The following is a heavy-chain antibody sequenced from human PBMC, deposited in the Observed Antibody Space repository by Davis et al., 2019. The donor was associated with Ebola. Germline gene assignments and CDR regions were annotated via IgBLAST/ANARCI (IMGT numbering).Heavy chain of an antibody. V-gene: IGHV4-34*01. CDR3: ARGKSYYYYGMDV. J-gene: IGHJ6*02. CDR2: INHSGST. Sequence: GSLRLSCAVYGGSFSGYYWSWIRQPPGKGLEWKGEINHSGSTNYNPSLKSRVTISVDTSKNQFALKLSSVTAADTAVYYCARGKSYYYYGMDVWGQGTTVTVSS. CDR1: GGSFSGYY.